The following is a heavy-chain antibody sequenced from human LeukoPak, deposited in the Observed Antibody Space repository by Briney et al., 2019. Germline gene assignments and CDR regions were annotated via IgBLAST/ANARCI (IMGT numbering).Heavy chain of an antibody. J-gene: IGHJ4*02. CDR1: GYTFTGYY. Sequence: ASVKVSCKASGYTFTGYYMHWVRQAPGRGLEWMGCINPNSGGTNYAQKFQGRVTMTRDTSISTAYMELSRLRSDDTAVYYCARDLMGYYDSSGYYRLLGFDYWGQGTLVTVSS. D-gene: IGHD3-22*01. V-gene: IGHV1-2*02. CDR2: INPNSGGT. CDR3: ARDLMGYYDSSGYYRLLGFDY.